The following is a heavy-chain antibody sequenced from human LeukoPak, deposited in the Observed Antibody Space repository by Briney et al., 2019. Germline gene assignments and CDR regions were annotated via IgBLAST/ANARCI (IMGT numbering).Heavy chain of an antibody. V-gene: IGHV1-2*02. CDR2: INPNSGGT. CDR1: GYTFTGYY. D-gene: IGHD1-26*01. Sequence: ASVKVSCKASGYTFTGYYMHWVRQAPGQGLEWMGWINPNSGGTNYAQKFQGRVTMTRDTSISTAYMELSRLRSDDTAVYYCAIVGGDDREAFWFDPWGQGTLVTVSS. J-gene: IGHJ5*02. CDR3: AIVGGDDREAFWFDP.